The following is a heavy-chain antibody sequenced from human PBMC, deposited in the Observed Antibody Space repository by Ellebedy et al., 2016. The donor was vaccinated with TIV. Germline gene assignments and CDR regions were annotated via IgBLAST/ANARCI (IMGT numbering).Heavy chain of an antibody. CDR2: IISSSTTI. Sequence: PGGSLRLSCVASGFTFSNYNMNWVRQSPGKGLEWISYIISSSTTIYYADSVKGRFTISRDNAKNSLYLQMDSLTDEDTAVYYCARYHYRTFDPWGQGTLVTVSS. D-gene: IGHD4-11*01. J-gene: IGHJ5*02. CDR3: ARYHYRTFDP. V-gene: IGHV3-48*02. CDR1: GFTFSNYN.